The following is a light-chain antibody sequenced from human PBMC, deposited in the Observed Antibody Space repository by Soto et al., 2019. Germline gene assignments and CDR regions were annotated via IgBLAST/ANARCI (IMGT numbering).Light chain of an antibody. CDR2: EVT. CDR3: SSYTSSSPYV. CDR1: SSDIGGYNY. Sequence: QSALTQPASVSGSPGQSITVSCTGTSSDIGGYNYVSWYQQHPGKAPKLMVYEVTNRPSGVSDRFSGSKSGNTASLTISGLQADDEGYYYCSSYTSSSPYVFGTGTKLTVL. V-gene: IGLV2-14*01. J-gene: IGLJ1*01.